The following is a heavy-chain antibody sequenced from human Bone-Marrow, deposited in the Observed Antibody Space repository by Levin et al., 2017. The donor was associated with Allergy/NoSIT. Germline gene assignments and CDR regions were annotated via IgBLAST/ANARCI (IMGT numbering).Heavy chain of an antibody. CDR3: AKIVGLIWSGVQAAGYFDV. V-gene: IGHV3-23*01. CDR2: ITTSGANT. J-gene: IGHJ2*01. Sequence: GGSLRLSCAASGLTISNYAMTWVRQAPGKGLEWVSSITTSGANTYSADSVKGRFSISRDNSNNTLHLEMNSLRVDDPAIYYCAKIVGLIWSGVQAAGYFDVWGRGTLVTVSS. CDR1: GLTISNYA. D-gene: IGHD3-3*01.